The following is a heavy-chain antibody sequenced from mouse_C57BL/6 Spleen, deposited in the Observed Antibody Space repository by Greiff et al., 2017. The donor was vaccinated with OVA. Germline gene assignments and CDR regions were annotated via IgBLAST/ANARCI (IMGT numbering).Heavy chain of an antibody. J-gene: IGHJ2*01. CDR3: AREEVLLRNFDY. CDR1: GYAFTNYL. CDR2: INPGSGGT. D-gene: IGHD1-1*01. Sequence: QVQLQQPGAELVRPGTSVKVSCKASGYAFTNYLIEWVKQRPGQGLEWIGVINPGSGGTNYNEKFKGKATLTADKSSSTAYMQLSSLTSEDSAVYFCAREEVLLRNFDYWGQGTTLTVSS. V-gene: IGHV1-54*01.